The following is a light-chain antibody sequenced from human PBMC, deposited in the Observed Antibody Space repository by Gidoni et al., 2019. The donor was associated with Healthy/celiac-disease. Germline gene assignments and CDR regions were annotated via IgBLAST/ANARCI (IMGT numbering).Light chain of an antibody. V-gene: IGLV3-19*01. Sequence: SSELTQDPAVSVALGQTVRITCPGDSLSSYYSSWYPQKQGQAPVLVINGKNNRPTGIPDRFSGSSSGNTASLTITGAQAEDEADYSCNSRDSSGNPPMVFGGGTKLTVL. J-gene: IGLJ2*01. CDR2: GKN. CDR1: SLSSYY. CDR3: NSRDSSGNPPMV.